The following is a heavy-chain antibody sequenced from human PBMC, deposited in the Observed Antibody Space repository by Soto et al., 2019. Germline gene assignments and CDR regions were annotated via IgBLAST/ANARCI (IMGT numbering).Heavy chain of an antibody. V-gene: IGHV3-30*18. Sequence: SVGSLGLSCAACGFSFSDYVMHWFRQDPGKGLEWVAVISYDGSNKYYADSVKGRFTISRDNSKNTLYLQMNSLRAEDTAVYYCGKPDRRDSSGYPDYWGQGTLVTVSS. D-gene: IGHD3-22*01. CDR1: GFSFSDYV. CDR3: GKPDRRDSSGYPDY. J-gene: IGHJ4*02. CDR2: ISYDGSNK.